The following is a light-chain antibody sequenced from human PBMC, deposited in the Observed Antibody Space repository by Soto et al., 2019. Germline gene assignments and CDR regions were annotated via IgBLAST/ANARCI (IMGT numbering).Light chain of an antibody. CDR3: QSYDSRLSVV. CDR1: SSNIGAGYD. Sequence: QLVLTQPPSVSGAPGQRVTISCTGSSSNIGAGYDVHWYQQLPGTAPKLLMYGNSNRPSGVPDRFSGSKSGTSASLAITGLQAEDEADYYCQSYDSRLSVVFGGGTQLTVL. CDR2: GNS. V-gene: IGLV1-40*01. J-gene: IGLJ2*01.